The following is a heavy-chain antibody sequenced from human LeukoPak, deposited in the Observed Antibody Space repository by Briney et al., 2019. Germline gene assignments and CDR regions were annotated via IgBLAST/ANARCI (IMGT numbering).Heavy chain of an antibody. D-gene: IGHD5-18*01. Sequence: SETLSLTCTVSGGSISSSSYYWGWIRQPPGKGLEWIGSIYYSGSTYYNPSLKSRVTISVDTSKNQFSLKLSSVTAADTAVYYCARDHLPRGYSYGYDYWGQGTLVTVSS. J-gene: IGHJ4*02. V-gene: IGHV4-39*07. CDR3: ARDHLPRGYSYGYDY. CDR2: IYYSGST. CDR1: GGSISSSSYY.